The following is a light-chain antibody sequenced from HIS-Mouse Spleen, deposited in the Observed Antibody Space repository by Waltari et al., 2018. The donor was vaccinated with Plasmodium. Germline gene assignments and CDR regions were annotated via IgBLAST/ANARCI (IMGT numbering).Light chain of an antibody. CDR1: PGISSW. V-gene: IGKV1-12*02. Sequence: DIQMTQSTSSVSASVEDRVTIPCRASPGISSWLAWYQQQPGKAPKLLIYAASSLQSGVPSRFSGSRSGTDFTLTISSLQPEDFATYYCQQANSFPSITFGQGTRLEIK. J-gene: IGKJ5*01. CDR3: QQANSFPSIT. CDR2: AAS.